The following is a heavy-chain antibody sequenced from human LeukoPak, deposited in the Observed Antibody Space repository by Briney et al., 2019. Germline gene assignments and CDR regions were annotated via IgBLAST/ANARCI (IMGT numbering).Heavy chain of an antibody. V-gene: IGHV4-59*01. CDR1: GGSISSYY. CDR2: IYYSGST. J-gene: IGHJ5*02. CDR3: ARCGYLVTKYSSGWYGPFDP. Sequence: KPSETLSLTCTVSGGSISSYYWSWIRQPPGKGLEWIGYIYYSGSTNYNPSLKSRVTISVDTSKNQFSLKLSSVTAADTAVYYCARCGYLVTKYSSGWYGPFDPWGQGTLVTVSS. D-gene: IGHD6-19*01.